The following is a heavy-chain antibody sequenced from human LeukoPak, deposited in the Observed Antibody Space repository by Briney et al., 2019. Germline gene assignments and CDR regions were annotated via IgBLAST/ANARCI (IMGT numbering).Heavy chain of an antibody. CDR2: ISWDGGST. V-gene: IGHV3-43*01. D-gene: IGHD3-3*01. CDR3: ARAGYDFWSGYSFDY. J-gene: IGHJ4*02. Sequence: GGSLRLSCAASGFTFDDYTMHWVRQAPGKCLEWVALISWDGGSTYYADSVKGRFTISRDNSKNSLYLQMNSLRTEDTALYYCARAGYDFWSGYSFDYWGQGTLVTVSS. CDR1: GFTFDDYT.